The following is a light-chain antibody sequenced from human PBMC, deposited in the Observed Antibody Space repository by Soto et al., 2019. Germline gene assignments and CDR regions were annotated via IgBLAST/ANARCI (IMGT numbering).Light chain of an antibody. Sequence: NFMLTQPHSESESPGKTVTISCTRTSGSIGRNYVQSCQQRPGSAPTTVIYEDNQRHPGVPDRFSGSIDSSSNSASLTISGLKTEDEADYYCQSYDSSNQVFGGGTKLTVL. CDR1: SGSIGRNY. J-gene: IGLJ2*01. CDR2: EDN. V-gene: IGLV6-57*04. CDR3: QSYDSSNQV.